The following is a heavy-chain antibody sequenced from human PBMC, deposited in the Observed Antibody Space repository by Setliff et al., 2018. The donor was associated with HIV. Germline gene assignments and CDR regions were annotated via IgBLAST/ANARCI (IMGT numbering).Heavy chain of an antibody. V-gene: IGHV3-23*01. D-gene: IGHD3-22*01. CDR2: IQSSGIT. Sequence: WGSLRLSCAASGFTFSSSAMSWVRQAPGKGLEWVSLIQSSGITYYADSVKGRFTISRDNSNNTLSLQMSSLRAEDTALYYCAKLDYYDTSGSWARKVAIDFWGRGTMVTVSS. CDR1: GFTFSSSA. CDR3: AKLDYYDTSGSWARKVAIDF. J-gene: IGHJ3*01.